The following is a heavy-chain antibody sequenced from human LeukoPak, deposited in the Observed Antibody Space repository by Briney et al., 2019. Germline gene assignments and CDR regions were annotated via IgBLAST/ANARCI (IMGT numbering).Heavy chain of an antibody. D-gene: IGHD5-12*01. CDR3: ARVGGIVATFDYFDY. Sequence: ASVNVSCKASGYTFTSYGFIWVRQAPGQGLEWMGWISAYNGNTNYAQNLQGRVTMTGRVTMTTDTSTDTAYMELRSLRSDDTAVYYCARVGGIVATFDYFDYWGQGTLVTVSS. V-gene: IGHV1-18*01. CDR2: ISAYNGNT. J-gene: IGHJ4*02. CDR1: GYTFTSYG.